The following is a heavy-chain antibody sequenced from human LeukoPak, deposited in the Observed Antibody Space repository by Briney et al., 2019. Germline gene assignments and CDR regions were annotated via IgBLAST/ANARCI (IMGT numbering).Heavy chain of an antibody. V-gene: IGHV4-31*11. Sequence: SETLSLTCAVSGGTISSSGNHWSWIRQHPGKGLEWIGYIYYSGSTYYNPSLKSRVTISVDTSKNQFSLKLSSVTAADTAVYYCELGWTAMDFWGQGTTVTVSS. CDR1: GGTISSSGNH. CDR3: ELGWTAMDF. J-gene: IGHJ6*02. CDR2: IYYSGST. D-gene: IGHD1-26*01.